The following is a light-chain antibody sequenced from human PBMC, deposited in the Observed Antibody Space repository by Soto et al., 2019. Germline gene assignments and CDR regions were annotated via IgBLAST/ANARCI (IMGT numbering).Light chain of an antibody. CDR1: QSVSSN. CDR3: XXXNNWPPLT. V-gene: IGKV3-15*01. CDR2: GAS. J-gene: IGKJ4*01. Sequence: EIVMTQSPATLSVSPGERATLSCRASQSVSSNLAWYQQKPGQAPRLLIYGASTRATGIPARFSGSGSGTEXXXXXXXXQSEXFAVXXXXXXNNWPPLTFGGGTKVEIK.